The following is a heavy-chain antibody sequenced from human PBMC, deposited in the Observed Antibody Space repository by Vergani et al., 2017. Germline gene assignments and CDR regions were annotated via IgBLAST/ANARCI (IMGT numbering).Heavy chain of an antibody. CDR1: VFIFSTYV. J-gene: IGHJ4*02. D-gene: IGHD1-20*01. Sequence: ELQLLESGGDLVQPRGSLRLSCTAFVFIFSTYVMSCVRQAPGKGLEWVSGICVSGAPTYYADYVKGRVTISRHNSKNTLSLQMNSLRVEDTAVYYCARAYGRYNWFDYWGQRTLVTVSS. V-gene: IGHV3-23*01. CDR3: ARAYGRYNWFDY. CDR2: ICVSGAPT.